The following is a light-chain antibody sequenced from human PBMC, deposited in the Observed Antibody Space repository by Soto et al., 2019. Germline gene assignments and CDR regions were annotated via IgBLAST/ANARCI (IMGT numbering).Light chain of an antibody. CDR1: QSISSW. J-gene: IGKJ1*01. V-gene: IGKV1-5*01. CDR2: DAS. CDR3: QQYNSPQT. Sequence: DIQMTQSPSTLSASVGDRVTITCRASQSISSWLAWYQQKPGKAPKLLIYDASSLESGVPSRFSGSGSGTEFTLTISSRQPDDFATYYCQQYNSPQTFGQGTKVEIK.